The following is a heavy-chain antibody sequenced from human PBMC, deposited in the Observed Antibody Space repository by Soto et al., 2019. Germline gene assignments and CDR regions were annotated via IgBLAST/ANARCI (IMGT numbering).Heavy chain of an antibody. CDR3: ARDLNSSGPKYYFDY. CDR2: IKQDGSEK. Sequence: PGGSLRLSCAASGFTFSSYWMSWVRQAPGKGLEWVANIKQDGSEKYYVDSVKGRFTISRDNAKNSLYLQMNSLRAEDTAVYYCARDLNSSGPKYYFDYWGQGTLVTVSS. V-gene: IGHV3-7*01. CDR1: GFTFSSYW. J-gene: IGHJ4*02. D-gene: IGHD6-19*01.